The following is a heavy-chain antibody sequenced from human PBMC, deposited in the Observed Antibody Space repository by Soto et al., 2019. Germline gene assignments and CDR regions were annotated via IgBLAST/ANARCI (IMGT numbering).Heavy chain of an antibody. CDR2: IYYSGST. Sequence: PSETLSLTCTVSGGSISSGGYYWSWIRQHPGKGLEWIGYIYYSGSTYYNPSLKSQVTISVDTSKNQFSLKLSSVTAADTAVYYCARFIAAAGTSWFDPWGQGTLVTVSS. J-gene: IGHJ5*02. CDR1: GGSISSGGYY. D-gene: IGHD6-13*01. V-gene: IGHV4-31*01. CDR3: ARFIAAAGTSWFDP.